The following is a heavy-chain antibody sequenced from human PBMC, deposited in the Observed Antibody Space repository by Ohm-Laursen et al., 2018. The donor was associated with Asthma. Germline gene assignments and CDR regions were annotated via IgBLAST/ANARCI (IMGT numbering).Heavy chain of an antibody. D-gene: IGHD1-26*01. Sequence: ASVKVSCKASGYTFTNYGFSWVRQAPGQGLEWMAWISAYNGNTNYAPKFQDRVTMTTDTSTSTAYMELRSLRSDDTAVYYCARISGSYRTDYWGQGTLVTVSS. CDR2: ISAYNGNT. CDR3: ARISGSYRTDY. V-gene: IGHV1-18*04. J-gene: IGHJ4*02. CDR1: GYTFTNYG.